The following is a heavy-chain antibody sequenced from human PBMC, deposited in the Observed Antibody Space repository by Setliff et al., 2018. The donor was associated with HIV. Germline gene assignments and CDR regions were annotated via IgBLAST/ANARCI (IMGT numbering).Heavy chain of an antibody. Sequence: SGPTLVNPTQTLTLTCTFSGFLLTTSGVGVGWIRQPPGMALEWLALIYWDDDKRYNPSLKSRLTITKDTSKNQVILTMTNMDPLEAGTYYCAHRLATMIEGEAFDIWGQGTMVTVSS. CDR1: GFLLTTSGVG. CDR2: IYWDDDK. V-gene: IGHV2-5*02. CDR3: AHRLATMIEGEAFDI. D-gene: IGHD5-12*01. J-gene: IGHJ3*02.